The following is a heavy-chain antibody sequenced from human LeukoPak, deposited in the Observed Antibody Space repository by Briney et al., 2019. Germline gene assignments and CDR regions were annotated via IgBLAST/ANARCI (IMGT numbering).Heavy chain of an antibody. V-gene: IGHV3-21*01. CDR3: ARGGGAAGLDAFDI. CDR2: ISSSSSYK. CDR1: GFSFSSHS. D-gene: IGHD6-13*01. J-gene: IGHJ3*02. Sequence: GRSLRLSCAASGFSFSSHSMNWVRQAPGKGLEGVSYISSSSSYKYYADSVKGRFTISRDNAKNSLYLQMNSLRAEDTAVYYCARGGGAAGLDAFDIWGQGTMVTVSS.